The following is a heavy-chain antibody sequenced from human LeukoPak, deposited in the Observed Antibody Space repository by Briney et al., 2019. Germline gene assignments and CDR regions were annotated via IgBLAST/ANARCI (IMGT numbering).Heavy chain of an antibody. D-gene: IGHD2-8*01. CDR1: GGSITGYY. Sequence: PSETLSLTCTVSGGSITGYYWSWIRQCAGKGLEWIGRIYTSGSTKYNPSLESRVTMSVDTSKNQLSLKMISATAADTAVYYCARDLCSNGVCYTNYGMDAWGQGTTVTVSS. V-gene: IGHV4-4*07. J-gene: IGHJ6*02. CDR2: IYTSGST. CDR3: ARDLCSNGVCYTNYGMDA.